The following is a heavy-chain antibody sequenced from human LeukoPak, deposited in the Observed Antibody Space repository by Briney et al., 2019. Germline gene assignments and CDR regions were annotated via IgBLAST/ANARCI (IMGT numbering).Heavy chain of an antibody. J-gene: IGHJ4*02. CDR3: AKESGKFDY. V-gene: IGHV3-43*02. Sequence: PGGSLRLSCAASGFTFSDYAMHWVRQAPGKGLEWVSLISGDGVSTFYADSVKGRFSISRDNSKNSLYLEMNSLRTEDAAMYYCAKESGKFDYWGQGTLVAVSS. CDR1: GFTFSDYA. CDR2: ISGDGVST.